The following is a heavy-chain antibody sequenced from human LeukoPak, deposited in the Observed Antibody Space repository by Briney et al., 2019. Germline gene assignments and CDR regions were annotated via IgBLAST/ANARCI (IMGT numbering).Heavy chain of an antibody. CDR2: ISGSGGST. J-gene: IGHJ5*02. CDR1: GFTFSSYA. CDR3: AKESSWGTVVTPGGPSA. V-gene: IGHV3-23*01. Sequence: GGSLRLSCAASGFTFSSYAMSWVRQAPGMGLEWVSAISGSGGSTYYADSVKGRFTISRDNSKNTLYLQMNSLRAEDTAVYYCAKESSWGTVVTPGGPSAWGQGTLVTVSS. D-gene: IGHD4-23*01.